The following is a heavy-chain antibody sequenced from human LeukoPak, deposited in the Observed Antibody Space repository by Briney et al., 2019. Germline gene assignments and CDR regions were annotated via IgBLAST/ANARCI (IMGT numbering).Heavy chain of an antibody. J-gene: IGHJ4*02. CDR1: GFTFSDYY. Sequence: GGSLRLSCAASGFTFSDYYMSWIRQAPGKGLEWVSYISSSGSTIYYADSVKGRFTISRDNAKNSLYLQMNSLRAEDTAAYYCARDSDSGYSSSWYPGFDYWGQGTLVTVSS. CDR3: ARDSDSGYSSSWYPGFDY. V-gene: IGHV3-11*01. D-gene: IGHD6-13*01. CDR2: ISSSGSTI.